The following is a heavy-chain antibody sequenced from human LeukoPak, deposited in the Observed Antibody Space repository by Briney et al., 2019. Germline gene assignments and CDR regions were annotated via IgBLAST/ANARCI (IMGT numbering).Heavy chain of an antibody. CDR3: AREVVRGIDY. Sequence: GGSLRLSCAASGFTFSSYAMHWVRQAPGKGLEWVAVISYDGSNKYYADSVEGRFTISRDNSKNTLYLQMNSLRAEDTAVYYCAREVVRGIDYWGQGTLVTVSS. J-gene: IGHJ4*02. V-gene: IGHV3-30-3*01. CDR1: GFTFSSYA. D-gene: IGHD3-10*01. CDR2: ISYDGSNK.